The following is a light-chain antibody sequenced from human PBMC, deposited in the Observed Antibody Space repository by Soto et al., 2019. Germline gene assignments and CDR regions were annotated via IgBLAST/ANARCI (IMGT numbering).Light chain of an antibody. V-gene: IGKV3-20*01. CDR1: QSISSRY. Sequence: IGMTQSPSTLSVSPGERATLSCRASQSISSRYLAWYQQKPGQAPRLLMYGVSSRATGTPDRFSGSGSGTDFTLTISRLEPEDFAVYHCQQYDSSPTFGQGTKVDIK. J-gene: IGKJ1*01. CDR3: QQYDSSPT. CDR2: GVS.